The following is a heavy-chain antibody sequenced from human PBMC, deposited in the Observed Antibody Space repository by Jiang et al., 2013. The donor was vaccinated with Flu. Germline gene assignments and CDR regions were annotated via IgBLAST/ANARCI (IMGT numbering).Heavy chain of an antibody. CDR3: ARGYYDSSGHYYFDY. J-gene: IGHJ4*02. Sequence: SVSGNSAAWNWIRQSPSRGLEWLGRTYYRSKWINDYAVSVKSRISVNPDTSKNQFSLQLNSMTPEDTAVYYCARGYYDSSGHYYFDYWGQGTLVTVSS. D-gene: IGHD3-22*01. CDR1: SVSGNSAA. V-gene: IGHV6-1*01. CDR2: TYYRSKWIN.